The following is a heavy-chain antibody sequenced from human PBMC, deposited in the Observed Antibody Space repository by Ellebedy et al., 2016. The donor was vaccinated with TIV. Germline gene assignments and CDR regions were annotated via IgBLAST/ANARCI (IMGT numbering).Heavy chain of an antibody. V-gene: IGHV3-30*02. J-gene: IGHJ1*01. Sequence: GESLKISCAASGFTFSSYGMHWVRQAPGKGLEWVAFTRFDGSTQYYADSVKGRFTISRDNSKNTLHLQLNRLKNEDPAVFYCVKGGDSFGELFLEDWGQGTRVTVSS. CDR2: TRFDGSTQ. CDR1: GFTFSSYG. CDR3: VKGGDSFGELFLED. D-gene: IGHD3-10*01.